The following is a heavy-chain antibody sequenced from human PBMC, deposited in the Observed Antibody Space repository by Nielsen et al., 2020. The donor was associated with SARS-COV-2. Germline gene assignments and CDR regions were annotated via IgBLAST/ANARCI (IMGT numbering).Heavy chain of an antibody. J-gene: IGHJ6*03. Sequence: WVRQAPGQGLEWMGIINPSGGSTSYAQKFQGRVTMTRDTSTSTVCMELSSLRSEDTAVYYCARDKGGEYYDFWSGYSNYYYYMDVWGKGTTVTVSS. CDR3: ARDKGGEYYDFWSGYSNYYYYMDV. V-gene: IGHV1-46*01. D-gene: IGHD3-3*01. CDR2: INPSGGST.